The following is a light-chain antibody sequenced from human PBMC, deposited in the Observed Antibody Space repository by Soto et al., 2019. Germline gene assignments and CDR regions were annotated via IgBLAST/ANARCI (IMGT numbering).Light chain of an antibody. CDR2: DVS. CDR1: SSDVGGYNY. V-gene: IGLV2-14*01. Sequence: QSVLTQPASVSWSPGQSITISCTGTSSDVGGYNYVSWYQQHPGKAHKLMIYDVSNRPSGVSNRFSGSKSGNTASLTISGLQAEDEADYYCSSYTSSSTDYVFGTGTKVTVL. J-gene: IGLJ1*01. CDR3: SSYTSSSTDYV.